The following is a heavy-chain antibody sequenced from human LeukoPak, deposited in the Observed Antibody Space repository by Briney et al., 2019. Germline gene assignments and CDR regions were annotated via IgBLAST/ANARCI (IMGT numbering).Heavy chain of an antibody. D-gene: IGHD3-22*01. J-gene: IGHJ4*02. Sequence: ASVKVSCKASGGTFSSYAISWVRQAPRQGLEWMGRIIPILGIANYAQKFQGRVTITADKSTSTAYMELSSLRSEDTAVYYCATSEEGYYDSSGYPNFDYWGQGTLVTVSS. CDR2: IIPILGIA. V-gene: IGHV1-69*04. CDR3: ATSEEGYYDSSGYPNFDY. CDR1: GGTFSSYA.